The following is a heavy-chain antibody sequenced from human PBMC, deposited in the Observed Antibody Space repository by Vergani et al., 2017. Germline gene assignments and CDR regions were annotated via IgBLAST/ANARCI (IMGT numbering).Heavy chain of an antibody. J-gene: IGHJ6*03. V-gene: IGHV4-34*01. CDR1: GGSFSGYY. CDR3: ARGQRAAAAPADYYYMDV. Sequence: QLQLQQWGAGLLKPSETLSLTCAVYGGSFSGYYWSWIRQPPGKGLEWIGEINHSGSTNYNPSLKSRVTISVDTSKSQFSLKLSSVTAADTAVYYCARGQRAAAAPADYYYMDVWGKGTTVTVSS. CDR2: INHSGST. D-gene: IGHD6-13*01.